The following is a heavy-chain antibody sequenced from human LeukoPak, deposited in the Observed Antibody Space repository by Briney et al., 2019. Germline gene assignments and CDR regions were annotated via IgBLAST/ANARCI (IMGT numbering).Heavy chain of an antibody. CDR3: AKDRNLGLRYLNDAFDI. CDR1: GFTFDDYA. D-gene: IGHD2-2*02. V-gene: IGHV3-9*01. CDR2: ISWNSGGI. Sequence: PGGSLRLSCAASGFTFDDYAMHWVRQAPGKGLEWVSGISWNSGGIGYADSVKGRFTISRDNAKNSLYLQMNSLRAEDTALYYCAKDRNLGLRYLNDAFDIWGQGTMVTVSS. J-gene: IGHJ3*02.